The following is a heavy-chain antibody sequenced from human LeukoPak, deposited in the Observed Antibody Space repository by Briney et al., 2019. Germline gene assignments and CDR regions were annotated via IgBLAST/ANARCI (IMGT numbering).Heavy chain of an antibody. V-gene: IGHV4-34*01. CDR3: ARAGRWLQFRD. CDR1: GGSFSGYY. Sequence: PSETLSLTCAVYGGSFSGYYWSWIRQPPGKGLEWIGEINHSGSTNYNPSLKSRVTISVDTSKNQFSLKLSSVTAADTAVYYCARAGRWLQFRDWGQGTLVTVSS. CDR2: INHSGST. J-gene: IGHJ4*02. D-gene: IGHD5-24*01.